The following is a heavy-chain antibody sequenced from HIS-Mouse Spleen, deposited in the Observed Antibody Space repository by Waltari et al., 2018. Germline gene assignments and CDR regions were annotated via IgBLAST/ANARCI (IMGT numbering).Heavy chain of an antibody. V-gene: IGHV4-39*07. CDR1: GGSISSSSYY. Sequence: QLQLQESGPGLVKPSETLSLTCTVSGGSISSSSYYWGWIRQPPGKGLEWIGSIYYRARTPPNPPLKSRVTISADTSKTQFSLKLSSVTAADTAVYYCAREIPYSSSWYDWYFDLWGRGTLVTVSS. CDR2: IYYRART. J-gene: IGHJ2*01. D-gene: IGHD6-13*01. CDR3: AREIPYSSSWYDWYFDL.